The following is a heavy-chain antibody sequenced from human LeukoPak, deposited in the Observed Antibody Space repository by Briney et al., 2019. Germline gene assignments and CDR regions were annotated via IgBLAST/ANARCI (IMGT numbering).Heavy chain of an antibody. CDR3: ARGTGSSWFDP. V-gene: IGHV1-2*02. D-gene: IGHD6-13*01. J-gene: IGHJ5*02. Sequence: LGASVKVSCKASAYTFTAYNIHWVRQAPGQGLEWVGWINPNRCGTKYAQKFQDRVTMTRDTSIDTAYMELSSLRSDDTAVYYCARGTGSSWFDPWGQGTLVTVSS. CDR1: AYTFTAYN. CDR2: INPNRCGT.